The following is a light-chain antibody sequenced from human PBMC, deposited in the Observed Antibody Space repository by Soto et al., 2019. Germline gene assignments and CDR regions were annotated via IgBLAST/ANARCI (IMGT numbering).Light chain of an antibody. Sequence: DIRMTQSPSTLSASVGDRVTITCRASQSISSRLAWYQQKPGKAPKLLIYDASNLESGVPSRFSGSGSGTEFTLTISILQPDDFATYCCQQYNSYSLTFGGGTKVEIK. CDR1: QSISSR. V-gene: IGKV1-5*01. CDR2: DAS. CDR3: QQYNSYSLT. J-gene: IGKJ4*01.